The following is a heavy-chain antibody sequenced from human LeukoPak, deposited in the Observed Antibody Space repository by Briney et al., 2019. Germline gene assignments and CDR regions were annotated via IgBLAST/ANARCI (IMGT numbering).Heavy chain of an antibody. Sequence: PSETLSLTCTVSGGSISSGGYYWSWIRQHPGKGLEWIGYIYYSGSTFYNPSLKSRVTISVDTSKDQFSLKLSSVTAADTAVYYCARGDVTGPDYWGQGTLVTVSS. CDR2: IYYSGST. CDR1: GGSISSGGYY. D-gene: IGHD2-21*01. CDR3: ARGDVTGPDY. J-gene: IGHJ4*02. V-gene: IGHV4-31*03.